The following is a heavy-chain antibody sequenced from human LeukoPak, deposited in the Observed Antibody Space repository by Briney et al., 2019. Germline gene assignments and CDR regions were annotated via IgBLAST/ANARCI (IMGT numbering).Heavy chain of an antibody. D-gene: IGHD3-10*01. CDR3: ARHYYGSGSILYYGMDV. CDR1: GGTFSSYA. J-gene: IGHJ6*04. CDR2: IIPIFGTA. Sequence: SVKVSCKASGGTFSSYAISWVRQAPGQGLEWMGMIIPIFGTANYAQKFQGRVTITADESTSTDHMELSSLRSEDTAVYYCARHYYGSGSILYYGMDVWGKGTTVTVSS. V-gene: IGHV1-69*13.